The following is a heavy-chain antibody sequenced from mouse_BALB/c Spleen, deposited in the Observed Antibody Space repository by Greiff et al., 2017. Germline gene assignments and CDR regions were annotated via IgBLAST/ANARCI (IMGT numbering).Heavy chain of an antibody. J-gene: IGHJ4*01. CDR2: IWAGGST. D-gene: IGHD3-3*01. CDR1: GFSLTSYG. CDR3: ARGGTFYAMDY. V-gene: IGHV2-9*02. Sequence: VQLQQSGPGLVQPSQSLSITCTVSGFSLTSYGVHWVRQSPGKGLEWLGVIWAGGSTNYNSALMSRLSISKDNSKSQVFLKMNSLQTDDTAMYYCARGGTFYAMDYWGQGTSVTVSS.